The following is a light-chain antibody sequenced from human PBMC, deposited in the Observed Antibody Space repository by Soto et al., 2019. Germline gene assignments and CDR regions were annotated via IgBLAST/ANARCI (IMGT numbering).Light chain of an antibody. CDR1: QSISSY. J-gene: IGKJ4*01. CDR3: QQYHNWPVT. CDR2: DAS. V-gene: IGKV3-11*01. Sequence: EIVLTQSPATLSLSPGERATLSCRASQSISSYLAWYQQKPGQAPRLLIYDASNRATGIPPRFSASGSGTDFTLTVNSLQSEDIAVYYCQQYHNWPVTCGGGTKVDIK.